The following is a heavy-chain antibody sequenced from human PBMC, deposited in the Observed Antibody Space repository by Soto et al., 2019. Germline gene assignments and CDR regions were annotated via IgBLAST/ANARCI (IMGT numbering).Heavy chain of an antibody. D-gene: IGHD4-17*01. CDR3: ARDYGDSNWFDP. V-gene: IGHV1-69*13. Sequence: SVNVSCKASGGTFSSYAISWVRQAPGQGLEWMGGIIPIFGTANYAQKFQGRVTITADESTSTAYMELSSLRSEDTAVYYCARDYGDSNWFDPWGQGTLVTVSS. J-gene: IGHJ5*02. CDR2: IIPIFGTA. CDR1: GGTFSSYA.